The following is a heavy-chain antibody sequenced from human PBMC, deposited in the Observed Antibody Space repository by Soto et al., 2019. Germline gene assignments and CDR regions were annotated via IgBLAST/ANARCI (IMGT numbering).Heavy chain of an antibody. D-gene: IGHD2-15*01. J-gene: IGHJ4*02. CDR2: ISGSGGST. Sequence: EVPLLESGGGLVQPGGSLRLSCAASGFTFSSYAMSWVRQAPGKGLEWVSAISGSGGSTYYADSVKGRFTISRDNSKNTLYLQMNSLRAEDTAVYYCAKDLIVVVVAATPFDYWGQGTLVTVSS. CDR3: AKDLIVVVVAATPFDY. V-gene: IGHV3-23*01. CDR1: GFTFSSYA.